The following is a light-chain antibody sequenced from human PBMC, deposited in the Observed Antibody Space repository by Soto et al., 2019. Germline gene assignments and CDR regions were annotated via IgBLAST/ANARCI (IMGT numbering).Light chain of an antibody. CDR2: GAS. CDR3: QHRGRWPRT. CDR1: QSVNDF. Sequence: EIVLTQSPATLSLSPGERATLSCRASQSVNDFLAWYQQKPGQAPRLLIYGASNRATGIPVRFSGSGSGTDFTLTISSLEPEDFAVYYCQHRGRWPRTFGQGTKLESK. J-gene: IGKJ2*01. V-gene: IGKV3-11*01.